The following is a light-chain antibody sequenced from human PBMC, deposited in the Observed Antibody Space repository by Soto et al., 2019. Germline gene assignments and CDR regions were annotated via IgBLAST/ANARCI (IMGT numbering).Light chain of an antibody. CDR1: QSLLHSNGYNF. J-gene: IGKJ5*01. CDR3: MQSLQTLPIT. V-gene: IGKV2-28*01. Sequence: DIVMTQSPLSLPVTPGEPASISCRSSQSLLHSNGYNFLDWYLHKPGRSPQLLIYFGSNRASGXPXRXXGSGSGTDFTLKISRVEAEDVGVYYCMQSLQTLPITFGQGTRLEIK. CDR2: FGS.